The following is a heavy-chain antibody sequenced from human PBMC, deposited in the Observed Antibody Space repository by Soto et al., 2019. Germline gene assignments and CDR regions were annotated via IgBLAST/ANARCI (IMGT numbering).Heavy chain of an antibody. J-gene: IGHJ4*02. CDR2: ISHDGNSK. CDR3: AKQFDLGGLEDY. CDR1: GFTFSDHG. Sequence: QVQLVESGGGVVQPRTSLRLSCAASGFTFSDHGMHWVRQAPGKGLEWVAVISHDGNSKYYGDSVKGRFTVSRDNSNNMAYLQMNSLRLEDTAMYYCAKQFDLGGLEDYWGQGTLVTVSS. D-gene: IGHD1-1*01. V-gene: IGHV3-30*18.